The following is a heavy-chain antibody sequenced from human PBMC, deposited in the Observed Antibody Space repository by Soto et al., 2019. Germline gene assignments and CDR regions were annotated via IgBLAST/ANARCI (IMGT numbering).Heavy chain of an antibody. CDR2: IYWDDNK. V-gene: IGHV2-5*02. CDR1: GFSLSTSGVG. CDR3: ARICSFGDGYNCPFDY. D-gene: IGHD1-1*01. Sequence: SGPTLVNPTQTLTLTCTFSGFSLSTSGVGVGWIRQPPGKALEWLALIYWDDNKRYSPSLKTRLTISKDTSKNQVVLTMTNMDPVDTATYYCARICSFGDGYNCPFDYWGQGTLVTVSS. J-gene: IGHJ4*02.